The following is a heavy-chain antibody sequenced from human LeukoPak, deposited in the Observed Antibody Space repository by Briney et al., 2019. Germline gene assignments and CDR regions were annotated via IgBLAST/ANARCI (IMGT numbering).Heavy chain of an antibody. CDR1: DCSIRSSSYY. Sequence: SETRSLTCTVSDCSIRSSSYYWGWMRQPPGKGLEWIGSIYYSGSTYYNPSLKSRVTISVDTSKNQFSLKLSSVTAADTAVYYCARVGSGGWFDPWGQGTLVTVSS. CDR2: IYYSGST. V-gene: IGHV4-39*01. D-gene: IGHD2-15*01. J-gene: IGHJ5*02. CDR3: ARVGSGGWFDP.